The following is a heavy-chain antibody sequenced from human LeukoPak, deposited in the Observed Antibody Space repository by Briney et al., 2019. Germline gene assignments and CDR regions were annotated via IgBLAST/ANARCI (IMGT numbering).Heavy chain of an antibody. V-gene: IGHV1-2*02. Sequence: RGASVKVSCKTSGYTFTGYYIHWVRQAPGQGLEWMGWINPNSGGTNYAQKFQGRVTMTRDTSINTAYMDLSRLRSDDTAVYYCARPLKVTMIRGAAFRASSDFDPWGQGTLVTVSS. CDR1: GYTFTGYY. J-gene: IGHJ5*02. D-gene: IGHD3-10*01. CDR2: INPNSGGT. CDR3: ARPLKVTMIRGAAFRASSDFDP.